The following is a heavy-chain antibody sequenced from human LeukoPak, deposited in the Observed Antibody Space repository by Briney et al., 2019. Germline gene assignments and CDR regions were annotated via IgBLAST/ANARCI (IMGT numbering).Heavy chain of an antibody. V-gene: IGHV3-23*01. Sequence: GGSLRLSCAASGFTFSSYAMSWVRQAPGKGLEWVSAISGSGGSTYYADSVKGRFTISRDNAKNSLYLQMNSLRAEDTAVYYCARAPTPGYCSSTSCPPLGMDVWGKGTTVTVSS. CDR3: ARAPTPGYCSSTSCPPLGMDV. CDR2: ISGSGGST. D-gene: IGHD2-2*01. J-gene: IGHJ6*04. CDR1: GFTFSSYA.